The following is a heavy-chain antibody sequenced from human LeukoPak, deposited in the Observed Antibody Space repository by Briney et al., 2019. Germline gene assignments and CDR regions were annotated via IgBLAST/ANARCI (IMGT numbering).Heavy chain of an antibody. CDR1: GYTFTSYY. J-gene: IGHJ4*02. CDR3: ARGLVAAAALDH. CDR2: INPSGGST. Sequence: GASVKVSFKASGYTFTSYYMHWVRQAPGQGLEWMGMINPSGGSTGYAQKFQARVTMTRDTSTSTVYMELSSLRSEDTAVYYCARGLVAAAALDHWGQGTLVTVSS. V-gene: IGHV1-46*01. D-gene: IGHD6-25*01.